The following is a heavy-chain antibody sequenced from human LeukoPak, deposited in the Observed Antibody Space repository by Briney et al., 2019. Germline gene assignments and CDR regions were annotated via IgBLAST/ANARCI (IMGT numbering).Heavy chain of an antibody. CDR2: IKQDGSEK. CDR3: ARDPCFYESSSYYQNANYFDY. Sequence: GGSLRLSCAASGFSFSTYSMAWVRQAPGKGLEWVASIKQDGSEKYYVDSVTGRFTISRDNAKNSLYLQINSLRTEDTAVCYCARDPCFYESSSYYQNANYFDYWGQGTLVTVSS. J-gene: IGHJ4*02. D-gene: IGHD3-22*01. CDR1: GFSFSTYS. V-gene: IGHV3-7*01.